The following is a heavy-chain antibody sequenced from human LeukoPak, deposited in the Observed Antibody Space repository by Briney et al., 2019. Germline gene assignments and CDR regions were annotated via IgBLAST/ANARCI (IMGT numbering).Heavy chain of an antibody. CDR1: GYTLTELS. CDR2: FDPEDGET. D-gene: IGHD6-19*01. J-gene: IGHJ6*02. Sequence: GASVKVSCKVSGYTLTELSMHWVRQAPGKGLEWMGGFDPEDGETIYAQKFQGRVTMTEDTSTDTAYMELSSLRSEDTAVYYCATDRGAVAGTDYDYGMDVWGQGTTVTVSS. CDR3: ATDRGAVAGTDYDYGMDV. V-gene: IGHV1-24*01.